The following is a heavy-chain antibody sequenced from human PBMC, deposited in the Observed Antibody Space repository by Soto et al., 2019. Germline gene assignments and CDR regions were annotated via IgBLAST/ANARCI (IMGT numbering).Heavy chain of an antibody. CDR3: ASAKTGIQVWRPFDM. CDR1: GFTFNTYS. CDR2: ISSSSNTI. Sequence: EVQLVESGGGLVQPGESLRLSCAASGFTFNTYSMNWVRQAPGKGLEWISYISSSSNTIYYADSVKGRFTISRDNAENSLYLQMNSLRDEDTAAYYCASAKTGIQVWRPFDMWGQGTMVIVSS. V-gene: IGHV3-48*02. D-gene: IGHD5-18*01. J-gene: IGHJ3*02.